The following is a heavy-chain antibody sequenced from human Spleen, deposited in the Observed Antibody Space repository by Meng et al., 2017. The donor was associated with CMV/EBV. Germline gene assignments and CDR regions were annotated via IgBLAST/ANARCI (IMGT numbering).Heavy chain of an antibody. CDR3: ASTFEAGP. J-gene: IGHJ4*02. V-gene: IGHV3-11*03. D-gene: IGHD6-19*01. CDR1: GFTFSDYY. CDR2: ISSSSSYT. Sequence: GLVLESGGGLGEPGGSLSLSCGASGFTFSDYYMSWIRQAPGKGLEWVSYISSSSSYTNYADSVKGRFTISRDNAKNSLYLQMNSLRAEDTAVYYCASTFEAGPWGQGTLVTVSS.